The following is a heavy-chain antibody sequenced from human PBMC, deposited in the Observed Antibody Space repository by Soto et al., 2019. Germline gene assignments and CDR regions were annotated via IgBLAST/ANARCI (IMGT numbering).Heavy chain of an antibody. CDR2: IIPIFGTT. Sequence: QVQLVQSGAEVKKPGSSVKVSCKASGGTFTNYAISWVRQAPGQGLEWMGGIIPIFGTTNYAQKFQGRVTITADESTSTAYMELSSLRSEDTAVYYCARVQPLVRGDIITGSPVMYVWGQGTTVTVSS. D-gene: IGHD3-10*01. CDR3: ARVQPLVRGDIITGSPVMYV. J-gene: IGHJ6*02. CDR1: GGTFTNYA. V-gene: IGHV1-69*01.